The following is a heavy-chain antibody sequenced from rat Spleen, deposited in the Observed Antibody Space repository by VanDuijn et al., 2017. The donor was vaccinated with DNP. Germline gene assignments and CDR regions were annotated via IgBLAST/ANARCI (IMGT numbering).Heavy chain of an antibody. J-gene: IGHJ2*01. CDR3: ASKNYFDY. Sequence: EVQLVESGGGSVQPGRSLKLSCAASGFTFSNYGMAWVRQAPAKGLEWVASINTDGDTTYYPDSVKGRFTVSRDNAENTVCLQMNSLRSEDTATYYCASKNYFDYWGQVVMVTVSS. CDR1: GFTFSNYG. V-gene: IGHV5S13*01. CDR2: INTDGDTT.